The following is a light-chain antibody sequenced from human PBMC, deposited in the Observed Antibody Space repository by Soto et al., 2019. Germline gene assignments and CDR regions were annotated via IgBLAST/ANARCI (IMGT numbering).Light chain of an antibody. CDR1: QTVGASY. J-gene: IGKJ1*01. CDR2: GAS. CDR3: QQNGRSPWT. Sequence: EIVLTQSPDTLSLSPGDRATVSCRASQTVGASYVAWYQHRPGHAPKFLMYGASTRATGIPDRFSGRGSGTEVTRTIDSMEPEDCGLYYGQQNGRSPWTGGQGTRVEI. V-gene: IGKV3-20*01.